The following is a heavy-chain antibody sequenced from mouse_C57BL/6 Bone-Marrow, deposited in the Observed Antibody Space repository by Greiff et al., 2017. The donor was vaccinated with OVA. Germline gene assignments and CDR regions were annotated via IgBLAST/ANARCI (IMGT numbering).Heavy chain of an antibody. CDR3: ARAGAWFAY. Sequence: EVKLMESGGGLVQPGGSLKLSCAASGFTFSDYGMAWVRQAPRKGPEWVAFISNLAYSIYYADTVTGRFTISRENAKNTLYLEMSSLRSEVTAMYYCARAGAWFAYWGQGTLVTVSA. V-gene: IGHV5-15*01. CDR1: GFTFSDYG. CDR2: ISNLAYSI. J-gene: IGHJ3*01.